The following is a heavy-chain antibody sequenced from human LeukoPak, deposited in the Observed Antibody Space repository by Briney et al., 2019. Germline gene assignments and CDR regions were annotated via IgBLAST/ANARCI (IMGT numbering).Heavy chain of an antibody. Sequence: GGSLRLSCAASGFTFSSYAMSWVRQAPGKGLEWVSAISGSGGSTYYADSVKGRFTISRDNSKNTLFLQMSSLRAEDTAIYYCARYCGGGNCYGGFDFWGQGTLVTVSS. CDR1: GFTFSSYA. CDR3: ARYCGGGNCYGGFDF. V-gene: IGHV3-23*01. D-gene: IGHD2-15*01. J-gene: IGHJ4*02. CDR2: ISGSGGST.